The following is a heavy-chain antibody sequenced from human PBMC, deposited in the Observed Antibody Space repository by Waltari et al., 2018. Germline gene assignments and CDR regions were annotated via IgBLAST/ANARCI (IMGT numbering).Heavy chain of an antibody. J-gene: IGHJ3*02. CDR2: INNRETP. CDR1: GGSFSGYY. D-gene: IGHD3-22*01. Sequence: QVQLQQWGAGLLKPSETLSLTCAVYGGSFSGYYWSWFRQPPGKGLEWIGEINNRETPTSTPSLKGGSTISLAPSRTQFSLKLSLVTAADTPVYPCAREWLLARSVFDTWAQGPLSTVSS. V-gene: IGHV4-34*01. CDR3: AREWLLARSVFDT.